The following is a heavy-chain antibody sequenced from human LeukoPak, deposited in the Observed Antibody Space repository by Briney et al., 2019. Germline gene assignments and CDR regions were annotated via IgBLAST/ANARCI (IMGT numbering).Heavy chain of an antibody. D-gene: IGHD2-8*01. J-gene: IGHJ5*02. CDR2: IWYDGSNK. CDR1: GFTFSSYG. CDR3: AKEAVRYCTNGVCHNWFDP. Sequence: GRSLRLSCAASGFTFSSYGMHWVRQAPGKGLEWVAVIWYDGSNKYYADSVKGRFTISRDNSKNTLYLQMNSLRAEDTAVYYCAKEAVRYCTNGVCHNWFDPWGQGTLVTVSS. V-gene: IGHV3-33*06.